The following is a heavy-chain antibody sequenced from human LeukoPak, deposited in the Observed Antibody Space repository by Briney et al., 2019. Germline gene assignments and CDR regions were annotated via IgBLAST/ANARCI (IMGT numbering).Heavy chain of an antibody. Sequence: SVKVSCKASGGTFSSYAISWVRQAPGQGLEWMGRIIPILGIANYAQKFQGRVTITADKSTSTAYMELSSLRSEDTAVYYCARDLDSSGWQYYFDYWGQGTLVTVSS. CDR3: ARDLDSSGWQYYFDY. J-gene: IGHJ4*02. D-gene: IGHD6-19*01. CDR2: IIPILGIA. CDR1: GGTFSSYA. V-gene: IGHV1-69*04.